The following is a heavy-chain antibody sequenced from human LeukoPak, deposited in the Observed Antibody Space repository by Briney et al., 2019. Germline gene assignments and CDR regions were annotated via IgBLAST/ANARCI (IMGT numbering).Heavy chain of an antibody. CDR2: IRYDGSNK. Sequence: GGSLRLSCAASGFTFSSYGMHWVRQAPGKGLEWVAFIRYDGSNKYYADSVKGRFTISRDNSKNTLYLQMNSLRAEDTAVYYCAKDPWVRGVRGIDYRGQGTLVTVSS. J-gene: IGHJ4*02. D-gene: IGHD3-10*01. CDR1: GFTFSSYG. CDR3: AKDPWVRGVRGIDY. V-gene: IGHV3-30*02.